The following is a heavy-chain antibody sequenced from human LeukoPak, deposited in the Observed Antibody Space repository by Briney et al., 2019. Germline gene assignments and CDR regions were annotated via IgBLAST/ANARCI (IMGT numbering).Heavy chain of an antibody. CDR3: ARHVLHGYYYDSSGSVVFDY. Sequence: SETLSLTCTVSGGSISSSSYYWGWIRQPPGKGLEWIGSIYYSGSTYYNPSLKSRVTISVDTSKNQFSLKLSSVTAADTAVYYYARHVLHGYYYDSSGSVVFDYWGQGTLVTVSS. CDR1: GGSISSSSYY. J-gene: IGHJ4*02. CDR2: IYYSGST. D-gene: IGHD3-22*01. V-gene: IGHV4-39*01.